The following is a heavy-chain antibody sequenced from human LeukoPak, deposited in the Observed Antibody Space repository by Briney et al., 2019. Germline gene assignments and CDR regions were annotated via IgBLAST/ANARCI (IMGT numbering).Heavy chain of an antibody. CDR1: GGSISSYY. J-gene: IGHJ4*02. D-gene: IGHD6-13*01. CDR3: ARSEHRVWTSSSWYKY. CDR2: IYYSGST. Sequence: SETLSLTCTVSGGSISSYYWSWIRQPPGKGLEWIGYIYYSGSTNYNPSLKSRVTISVDTSKNQFSLKLSSVTAADTAVYYCARSEHRVWTSSSWYKYWGQGTLVTVSS. V-gene: IGHV4-59*01.